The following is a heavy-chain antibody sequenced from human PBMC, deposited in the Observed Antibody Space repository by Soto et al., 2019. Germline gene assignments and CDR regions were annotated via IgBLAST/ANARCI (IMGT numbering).Heavy chain of an antibody. D-gene: IGHD3-22*01. Sequence: GASVKVSCKASGYTFTSYYMHWVRQAPGQGLEWMGIINPSGGSTRYAQKFQGRVTMTRDTSTSTVYMELSSLRSGDTAVYYCAKDYVDDSSGDLPYFDYWGQGTLVTVSS. J-gene: IGHJ4*02. CDR2: INPSGGST. CDR1: GYTFTSYY. V-gene: IGHV1-46*01. CDR3: AKDYVDDSSGDLPYFDY.